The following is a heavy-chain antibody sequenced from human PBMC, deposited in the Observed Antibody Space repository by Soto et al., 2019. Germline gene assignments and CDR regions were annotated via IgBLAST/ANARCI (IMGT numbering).Heavy chain of an antibody. Sequence: QVQLVQSGAEVKKPGASVKVSCKASGYTFTSYDINWVRQATGQGLEWMGWMNPNSGNTGYAQKFPGRFTMTRNTSRTTAYMEPSRLRSEDTALYHCAIDCWGDAYLFDFCGQRTLVTVSA. CDR1: GYTFTSYD. CDR2: MNPNSGNT. V-gene: IGHV1-8*01. CDR3: AIDCWGDAYLFDF. J-gene: IGHJ4*02. D-gene: IGHD3-10*01.